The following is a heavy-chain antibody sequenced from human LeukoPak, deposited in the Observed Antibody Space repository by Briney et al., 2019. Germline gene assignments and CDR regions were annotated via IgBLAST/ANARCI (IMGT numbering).Heavy chain of an antibody. D-gene: IGHD6-13*01. J-gene: IGHJ4*02. V-gene: IGHV3-23*01. CDR3: AKDRSSIWWHDSDC. Sequence: AGGSLRLSCAASGFTFSSYAMNWVRQAPGKGLEWVSSISGSGRTTYYGDSVKGRFTISRDNSKNTVFLQMNSLSAEDTAVYYCAKDRSSIWWHDSDCWGQGTLVTVSS. CDR1: GFTFSSYA. CDR2: ISGSGRTT.